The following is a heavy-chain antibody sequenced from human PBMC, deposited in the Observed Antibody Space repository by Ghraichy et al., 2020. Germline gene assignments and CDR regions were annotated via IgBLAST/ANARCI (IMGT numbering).Heavy chain of an antibody. J-gene: IGHJ4*02. CDR1: GFTFSSYA. CDR2: ISGSGGST. Sequence: GGSLRLSCAASGFTFSSYAMSWVRQAPGKGLEWVSAISGSGGSTYYADSVKGRFTISRDNSKNTLSLQMNSLRAEDSAVYYCAKGRAVASTYYFDYWGQGTLVTVSS. D-gene: IGHD6-19*01. CDR3: AKGRAVASTYYFDY. V-gene: IGHV3-23*01.